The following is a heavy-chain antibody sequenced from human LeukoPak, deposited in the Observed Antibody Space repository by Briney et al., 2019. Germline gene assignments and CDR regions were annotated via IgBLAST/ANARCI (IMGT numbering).Heavy chain of an antibody. D-gene: IGHD3-22*01. CDR2: FDPEDGET. CDR3: ATTGYSSGYSLDY. Sequence: ASVKVSCKVSGYTLIELSMHWVRQAPGKGLEWMGGFDPEDGETIYAQKFQGRVTMTEDTSTDTAYMELSSLRSEDTAVYYCATTGYSSGYSLDYWGQGTLVTVSS. J-gene: IGHJ4*02. CDR1: GYTLIELS. V-gene: IGHV1-24*01.